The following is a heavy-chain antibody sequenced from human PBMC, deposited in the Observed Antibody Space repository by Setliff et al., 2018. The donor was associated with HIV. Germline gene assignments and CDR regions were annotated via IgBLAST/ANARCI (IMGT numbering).Heavy chain of an antibody. CDR1: GFTFSSYA. CDR2: ISGSGGST. J-gene: IGHJ4*02. V-gene: IGHV3-23*01. Sequence: PGGSLRLSCAASGFTFSSYAMTWVRQAPGKGLEWVSAISGSGGSTYYADSVKGRFTISRDNSKNTLYLQMNSLRVEDTAVYYCAKDKGPYNFWSGYDTHYFDYWGQGTLVTVSS. D-gene: IGHD3-3*01. CDR3: AKDKGPYNFWSGYDTHYFDY.